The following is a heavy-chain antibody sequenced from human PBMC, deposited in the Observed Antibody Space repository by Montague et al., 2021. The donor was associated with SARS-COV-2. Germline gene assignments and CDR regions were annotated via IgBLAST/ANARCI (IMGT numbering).Heavy chain of an antibody. CDR3: ARRRLREDYFDF. CDR1: GDSVSSSDHY. Sequence: SETLSLTCTVSGDSVSSSDHYWGWIRQPPGKGLEWLGIVYYSGYAYYNPSVKGRVTISIDASKNQFSLKLNSLIATDTAIYHCARRRLREDYFDFWGRGTLLTVSS. CDR2: VYYSGYA. D-gene: IGHD4-17*01. J-gene: IGHJ4*02. V-gene: IGHV4-39*01.